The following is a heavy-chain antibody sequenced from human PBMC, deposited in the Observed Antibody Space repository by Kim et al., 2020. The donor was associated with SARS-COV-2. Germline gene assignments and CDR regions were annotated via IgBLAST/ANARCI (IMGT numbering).Heavy chain of an antibody. V-gene: IGHV4-59*01. Sequence: SETLSLTCTVSGGSISSYYWSWIRQPPGKGLEWIGYIYYSGSTNYNPSLKSRVTISVDTSKNQFSLKLSSVTAADTAVYYCARGGDRLQFDPWGQGTLVTVSS. CDR2: IYYSGST. D-gene: IGHD3-10*01. CDR1: GGSISSYY. CDR3: ARGGDRLQFDP. J-gene: IGHJ5*02.